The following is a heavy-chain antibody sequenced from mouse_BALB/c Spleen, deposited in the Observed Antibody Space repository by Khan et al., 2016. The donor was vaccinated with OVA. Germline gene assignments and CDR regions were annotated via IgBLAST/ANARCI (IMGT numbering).Heavy chain of an antibody. V-gene: IGHV2-9*02. Sequence: VELVESGPGLVAPSQSLYITCTVSGFSLTSYGVHWVRQPPGKGLEWLGVIWAGGSANYNSALMSRLSISKANSKSQIFLKMNSLQTDDTAMDYCARLMDIWGQGTTLTVS. CDR3: ARLMDI. J-gene: IGHJ2*01. CDR2: IWAGGSA. CDR1: GFSLTSYG. D-gene: IGHD1-3*01.